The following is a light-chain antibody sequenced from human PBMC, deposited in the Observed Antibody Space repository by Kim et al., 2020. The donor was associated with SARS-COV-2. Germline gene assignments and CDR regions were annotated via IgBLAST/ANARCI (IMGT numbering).Light chain of an antibody. CDR3: QHYIHYPYT. CDR1: QSIEDW. J-gene: IGKJ2*01. V-gene: IGKV1-5*03. CDR2: KAS. Sequence: DIQMTQSPSTLSASVGDRVTITCRASQSIEDWLAWYQQKPGQAPNLLIYKASSLESGVPSRFSGSGSGTEFTLTISALQPDDFATYYCQHYIHYPYTFGQGTKVDI.